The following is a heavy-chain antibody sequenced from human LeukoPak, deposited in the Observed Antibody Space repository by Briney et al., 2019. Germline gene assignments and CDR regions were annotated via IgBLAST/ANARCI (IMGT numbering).Heavy chain of an antibody. CDR3: AREGDSGSYYNWFDP. CDR2: IFYSGST. J-gene: IGHJ5*02. V-gene: IGHV4-39*07. D-gene: IGHD1-26*01. CDR1: SGSISTSNYY. Sequence: SETLSLTCTVSSGSISTSNYYWGWVRQPPGKALEWIGNIFYSGSTYYSPSLKSRVTISVDTSKNQFSLKLSSVTAADTAVYYCAREGDSGSYYNWFDPWGQGTLVTVSS.